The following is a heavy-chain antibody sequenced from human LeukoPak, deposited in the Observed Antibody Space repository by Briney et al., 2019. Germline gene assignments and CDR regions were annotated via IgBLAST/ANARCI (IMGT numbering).Heavy chain of an antibody. CDR2: ISSSSSYI. CDR1: GFTFSSYS. Sequence: GGSLRLSCAASGFTFSSYSMNWVRQAPGKGLEWVSSISSSSSYIYYADSVKGRFTISRDNAKNSLYLQMNSLRAEDTAVYYCARDRTAYGGLDPWGQGTLVTVSS. D-gene: IGHD4-17*01. V-gene: IGHV3-21*01. J-gene: IGHJ5*02. CDR3: ARDRTAYGGLDP.